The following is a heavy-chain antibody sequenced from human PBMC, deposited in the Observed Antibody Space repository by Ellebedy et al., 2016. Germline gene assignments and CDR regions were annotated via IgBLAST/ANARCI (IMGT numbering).Heavy chain of an antibody. CDR1: GFSFISYA. D-gene: IGHD2-15*01. V-gene: IGHV3-30-3*01. CDR3: ARARYCSGHRCYFRGEANY. CDR2: ISADGSDA. Sequence: GGSLRLSCATSGFSFISYAIHWVRQAPGKGLEWVAVISADGSDAYYADSVKGRFTISRDNSKNILYLQMDSLRTEDTAVYYCARARYCSGHRCYFRGEANYWGQGTLVTVSS. J-gene: IGHJ4*02.